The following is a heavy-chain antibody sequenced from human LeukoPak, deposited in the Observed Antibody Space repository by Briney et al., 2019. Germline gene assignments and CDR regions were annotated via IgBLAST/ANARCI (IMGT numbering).Heavy chain of an antibody. D-gene: IGHD3-22*01. CDR1: GLTVSSNY. CDR3: AGTYYYDKGAFDI. Sequence: GGSLRLSCAASGLTVSSNYMSWVRQAPGKGLEWVSVIYSGGSTYYADSVKGRFTISRDNSKNTLYLQMNSLRAEDTAVYYCAGTYYYDKGAFDIWGQGTMVTVSS. J-gene: IGHJ3*02. V-gene: IGHV3-53*01. CDR2: IYSGGST.